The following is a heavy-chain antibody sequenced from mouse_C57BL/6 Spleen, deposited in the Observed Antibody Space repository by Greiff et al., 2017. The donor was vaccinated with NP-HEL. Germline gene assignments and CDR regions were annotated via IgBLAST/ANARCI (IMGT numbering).Heavy chain of an antibody. CDR2: IWSDGST. CDR1: GFSLTSYG. V-gene: IGHV2-6*03. CDR3: ARDGGDGYFPYAMDY. Sequence: QVQLKESGPGLVAPSQSLSITCTVSGFSLTSYGVHWVRQPPGKGLEWLVVIWSDGSTTYNSALKSRLSISKDNSKSQVFFKMNSLQTDDTAMYYCARDGGDGYFPYAMDYWGQGTSVTVSS. D-gene: IGHD2-3*01. J-gene: IGHJ4*01.